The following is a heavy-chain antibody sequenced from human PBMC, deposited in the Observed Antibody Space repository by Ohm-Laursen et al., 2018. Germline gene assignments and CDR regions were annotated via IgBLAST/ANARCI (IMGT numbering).Heavy chain of an antibody. J-gene: IGHJ4*02. Sequence: SLRLSCSASGFTFDDYAMHWVRQAPGKGLEWVSGISWNSGSIGYADSVKGRFTISRDDAKNSLYLQMNSLRAEDTALYYCAKGTGIAVAGYYFDYWGQGTLVTVSS. CDR1: GFTFDDYA. D-gene: IGHD6-19*01. V-gene: IGHV3-9*01. CDR3: AKGTGIAVAGYYFDY. CDR2: ISWNSGSI.